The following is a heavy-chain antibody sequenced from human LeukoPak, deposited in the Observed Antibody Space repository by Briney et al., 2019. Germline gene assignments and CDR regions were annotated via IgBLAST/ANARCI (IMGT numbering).Heavy chain of an antibody. CDR2: ISYIGST. Sequence: SETLSLTCTVSGDSISSISHTWGWIRQPPGKGLEWIGNISYIGSTNYNPSLKSRVTISIDTSMNHLSLKLTSVTAADTAVYYCARGGTPVADYWGQGTLVTVSS. D-gene: IGHD4-23*01. CDR1: GDSISSISHT. J-gene: IGHJ4*02. V-gene: IGHV4-39*07. CDR3: ARGGTPVADY.